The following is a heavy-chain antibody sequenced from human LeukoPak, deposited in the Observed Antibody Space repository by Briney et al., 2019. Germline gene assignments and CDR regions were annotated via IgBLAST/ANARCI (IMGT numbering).Heavy chain of an antibody. CDR1: GFTFSSYA. CDR2: ISYDGSNK. CDR3: ARVIPTSLGFDY. D-gene: IGHD2-21*01. J-gene: IGHJ4*02. Sequence: GGSLRLSCAASGFTFSSYAMHWVRQAPGKGLEWVAVISYDGSNKYYADSVKGRFTISRDNSKNTLYLQMNSLGAEDTAVYYCARVIPTSLGFDYWGQGTLVTVSS. V-gene: IGHV3-30*04.